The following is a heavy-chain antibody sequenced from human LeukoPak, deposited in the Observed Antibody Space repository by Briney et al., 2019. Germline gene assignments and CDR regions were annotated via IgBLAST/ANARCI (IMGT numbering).Heavy chain of an antibody. V-gene: IGHV3-21*01. CDR1: GFTFSTYN. Sequence: GGSLRLSCAASGFTFSTYNMNWVRQAPGKGLEWVSSISDNSRYIYYADSVKGRFTISRDNAKNSLYLQMNSLRDEDTAVYYCARDLILADSSGSSAHDYWGQGTLVTVSS. CDR2: ISDNSRYI. D-gene: IGHD2-15*01. CDR3: ARDLILADSSGSSAHDY. J-gene: IGHJ4*02.